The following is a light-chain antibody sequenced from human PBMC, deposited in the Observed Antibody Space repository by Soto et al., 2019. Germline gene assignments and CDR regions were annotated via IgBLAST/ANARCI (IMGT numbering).Light chain of an antibody. CDR2: EVS. Sequence: QSALTQPASVSDSPGQSITISCTGTSSDVGGSNHVSWYQQHPGKAPKLMIYEVSKRPSGVPDRFSGSKSGNTASLTVSGLQAEDEADYYCSSHAGSNNYVFGTGTKVTVL. J-gene: IGLJ1*01. CDR3: SSHAGSNNYV. CDR1: SSDVGGSNH. V-gene: IGLV2-8*01.